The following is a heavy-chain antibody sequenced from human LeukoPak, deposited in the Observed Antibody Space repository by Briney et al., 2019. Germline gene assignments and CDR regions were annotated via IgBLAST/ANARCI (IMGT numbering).Heavy chain of an antibody. CDR2: ISWNSGSI. J-gene: IGHJ4*02. D-gene: IGHD6-19*01. CDR1: GFTFDDYA. Sequence: PGGSLRLSCAASGFTFDDYAMHWVRQAPGKGLEWVSGISWNSGSIGYADSVKGRFTISRDNAKNSLYLQMNSLRAEDTALYYCAKEGVAVGIIDXWGQGTLVTVSS. V-gene: IGHV3-9*01. CDR3: AKEGVAVGIIDX.